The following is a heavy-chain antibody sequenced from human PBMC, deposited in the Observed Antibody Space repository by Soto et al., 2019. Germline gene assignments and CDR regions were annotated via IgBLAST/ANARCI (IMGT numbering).Heavy chain of an antibody. CDR2: IYYSGST. Sequence: PSETLSLTCTVSGGSISSGDYYWSWIRQPPGKGLYWIGYIYYSGSTYYNPSLKSRVTISVDTSKNQFSLKLSSVTAADTAVYYCARGGSTYYYDSSARFDYWGQGTLVTVSS. J-gene: IGHJ4*02. V-gene: IGHV4-30-4*01. CDR1: GGSISSGDYY. CDR3: ARGGSTYYYDSSARFDY. D-gene: IGHD3-22*01.